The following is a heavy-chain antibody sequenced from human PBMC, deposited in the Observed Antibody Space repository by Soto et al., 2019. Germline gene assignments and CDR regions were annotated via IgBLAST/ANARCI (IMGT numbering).Heavy chain of an antibody. CDR1: GYTLTELS. CDR3: ATLPPGGVYFGGCYRPNCFAP. J-gene: IGHJ5*02. Sequence: ASVKVSCKVSGYTLTELSMHWVRQAPGKGLEWMGGFDPEYGETIYAQKYQGRVTMTEDTSTDTAYMEMSSLRSEDTAEYYCATLPPGGVYFGGCYRPNCFAPWGQGTLVTVSS. V-gene: IGHV1-24*01. D-gene: IGHD3-16*02. CDR2: FDPEYGET.